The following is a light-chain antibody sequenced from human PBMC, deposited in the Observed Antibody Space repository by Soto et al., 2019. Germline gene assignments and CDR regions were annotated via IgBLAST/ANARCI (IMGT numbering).Light chain of an antibody. Sequence: DLQMTQSPSSLSASVGDTVTITCQASQDINKFLNWYQQKPGKAPKLLIYDVSNLETGVPSRFSGSGSETHFTITINSLQPEDIETYYCQQYDNYDITFGQGTRLEI. CDR1: QDINKF. J-gene: IGKJ5*01. CDR3: QQYDNYDIT. CDR2: DVS. V-gene: IGKV1-33*01.